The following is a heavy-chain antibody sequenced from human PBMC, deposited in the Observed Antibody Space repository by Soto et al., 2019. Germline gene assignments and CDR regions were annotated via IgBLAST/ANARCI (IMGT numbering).Heavy chain of an antibody. Sequence: ASVKFSCKVSGYTLTELSMHWVRQAPGKGLEWMGGFDPEDDETIYAQKFQGRVTMTEDTSTDTAYMELSSLRSEDTAVYYCATLGIAVAATHFDYWGQGTLVTVSS. CDR1: GYTLTELS. CDR2: FDPEDDET. J-gene: IGHJ4*02. D-gene: IGHD6-19*01. CDR3: ATLGIAVAATHFDY. V-gene: IGHV1-24*01.